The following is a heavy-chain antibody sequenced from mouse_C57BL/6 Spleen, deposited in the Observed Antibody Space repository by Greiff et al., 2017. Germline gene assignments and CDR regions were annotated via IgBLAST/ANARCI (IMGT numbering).Heavy chain of an antibody. Sequence: EVKLVESGGGLVKPGGSLKLSCAASGFTFSDYGMHWVRQAPEKGLEWVAYISSGSSTIYSADTVKGRFTISRDNAKNTLFLQMTSLRSEDTAMYYCARRTIYYDYDERLYAMDYWGQGTSVTVSS. CDR3: ARRTIYYDYDERLYAMDY. CDR2: ISSGSSTI. D-gene: IGHD2-4*01. CDR1: GFTFSDYG. V-gene: IGHV5-17*01. J-gene: IGHJ4*01.